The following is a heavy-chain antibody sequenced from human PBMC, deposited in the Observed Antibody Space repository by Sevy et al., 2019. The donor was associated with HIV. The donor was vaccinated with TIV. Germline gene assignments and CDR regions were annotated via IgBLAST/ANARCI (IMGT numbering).Heavy chain of an antibody. CDR3: ARVGRDIVVVPADLYYYYYMDV. CDR2: ISSSGSTI. J-gene: IGHJ6*03. V-gene: IGHV3-11*04. CDR1: GFTFSDYY. D-gene: IGHD2-2*01. Sequence: GGSLRLSCAASGFTFSDYYMSWIRQAPGKGLEWVSYISSSGSTIYYADSVKGRFTISRDNAKNSLYLQMNSLRAEDTAVYYCARVGRDIVVVPADLYYYYYMDVWGKGTTVTVSS.